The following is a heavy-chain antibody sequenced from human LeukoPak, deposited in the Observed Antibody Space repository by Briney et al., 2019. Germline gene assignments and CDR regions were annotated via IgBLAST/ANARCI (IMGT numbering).Heavy chain of an antibody. D-gene: IGHD6-13*01. Sequence: GGSLRLSCAASGFTFSSYWMHWVRQAPGKGLVWVSRINSDGSSTSYADSVKGRFTISRDNAKNTLYLQMNGLRAEDTAVYYCARVSVAAAGRKFDWGQGTLVTVSS. CDR1: GFTFSSYW. CDR3: ARVSVAAAGRKFD. V-gene: IGHV3-74*01. J-gene: IGHJ4*02. CDR2: INSDGSST.